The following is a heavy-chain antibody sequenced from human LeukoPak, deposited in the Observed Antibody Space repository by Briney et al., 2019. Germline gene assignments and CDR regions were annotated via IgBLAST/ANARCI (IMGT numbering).Heavy chain of an antibody. Sequence: GESLKISCKGSGYSFTSYWIGWVRQMPGKGLEWMGIIYPGDSDTRCSPSFQGQVTISADKSICTAYLQWSSLKASDTAMYYCARHVVGNSRFNYYYGMDVWGQGTTVTVSS. CDR2: IYPGDSDT. J-gene: IGHJ6*02. D-gene: IGHD4-23*01. CDR1: GYSFTSYW. V-gene: IGHV5-51*01. CDR3: ARHVVGNSRFNYYYGMDV.